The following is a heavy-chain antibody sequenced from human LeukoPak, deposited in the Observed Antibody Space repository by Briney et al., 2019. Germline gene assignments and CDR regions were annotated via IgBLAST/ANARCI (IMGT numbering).Heavy chain of an antibody. Sequence: GESLKISCKGSGYSFSNDWIGWVRQMPGKGLEWMGIIYPGDSDTRYSPSFQGQVTISADKSISTAYLRWSSLGASDTAMYYCARRGCNGGSCYAYWGQGTTVTVSS. V-gene: IGHV5-51*01. CDR1: GYSFSNDW. CDR2: IYPGDSDT. J-gene: IGHJ6*02. D-gene: IGHD2-15*01. CDR3: ARRGCNGGSCYAY.